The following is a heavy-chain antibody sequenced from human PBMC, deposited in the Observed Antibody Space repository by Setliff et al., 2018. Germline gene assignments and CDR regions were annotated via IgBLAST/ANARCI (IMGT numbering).Heavy chain of an antibody. Sequence: ASVKVSCKVSGYTLTELSMHWVRQAPGKGLEWMGGFDPEYGETIYAQKFQGRVTMTEDTSTDTAYMELSSLRSEDTAVYYCATNSGGNTIDAFDIWGQGTMVTVSS. CDR2: FDPEYGET. J-gene: IGHJ3*02. CDR1: GYTLTELS. CDR3: ATNSGGNTIDAFDI. V-gene: IGHV1-24*01. D-gene: IGHD2-15*01.